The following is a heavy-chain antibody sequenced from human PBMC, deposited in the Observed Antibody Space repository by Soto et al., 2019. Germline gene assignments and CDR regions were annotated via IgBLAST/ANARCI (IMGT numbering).Heavy chain of an antibody. V-gene: IGHV3-74*01. CDR2: INTDGSST. D-gene: IGHD3-10*01. CDR1: GCTFSSFW. CDR3: AKRGVDTFGLSY. J-gene: IGHJ4*02. Sequence: EVQLVESGGGLVQPGGSLRLSCAVSGCTFSSFWMHWVRQAPGEGLVWVSRINTDGSSTSYADSVKGRFTISRDNARNTLDLSMNSLRVEDTAMYYCAKRGVDTFGLSYWGQGTLVTVSS.